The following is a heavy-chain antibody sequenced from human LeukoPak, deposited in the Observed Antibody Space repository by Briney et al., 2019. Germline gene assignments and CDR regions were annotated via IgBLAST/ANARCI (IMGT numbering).Heavy chain of an antibody. CDR1: GGSISEFY. Sequence: PSETLSLTCTVSGGSISEFYWSWIGQPAGKGLEWIGRIYTSGSTNYNPSRKSRVTMSVDTSKKQFSLKLSSVTAADTAVYYCARVRGSSGSYEYYHYMDVWGKGTTVTISS. J-gene: IGHJ6*03. V-gene: IGHV4-4*07. CDR2: IYTSGST. CDR3: ARVRGSSGSYEYYHYMDV. D-gene: IGHD1-26*01.